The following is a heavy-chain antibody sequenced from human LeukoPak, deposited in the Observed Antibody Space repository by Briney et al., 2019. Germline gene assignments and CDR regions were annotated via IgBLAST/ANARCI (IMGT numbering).Heavy chain of an antibody. J-gene: IGHJ4*02. CDR3: ARAYGSGSHGY. CDR2: ISSSSSYT. D-gene: IGHD3-10*01. Sequence: PGGSLRLSCAASRFTFSDYYMSWIRQAPGKGLEWVSYISSSSSYTNYADSVKGRFTISRDNAKNSLYLQMDSLRDDDTAVYYCARAYGSGSHGYWGQGTLVTVSS. CDR1: RFTFSDYY. V-gene: IGHV3-11*05.